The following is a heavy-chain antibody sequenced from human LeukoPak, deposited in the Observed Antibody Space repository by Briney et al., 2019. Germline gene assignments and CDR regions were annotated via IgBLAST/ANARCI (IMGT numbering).Heavy chain of an antibody. CDR1: EFSVGSNY. CDR3: ARVGYDILTGYYHIDY. D-gene: IGHD3-9*01. CDR2: IYSGGST. Sequence: GGSLRLSCAASEFSVGSNYMTWVRQAPGKGLEWVSLIYSGGSTYYADSVKGRFTISRDNSKNTLYLQMNSLRAEDTAVYYCARVGYDILTGYYHIDYWGQGTLVTVSS. J-gene: IGHJ4*02. V-gene: IGHV3-66*01.